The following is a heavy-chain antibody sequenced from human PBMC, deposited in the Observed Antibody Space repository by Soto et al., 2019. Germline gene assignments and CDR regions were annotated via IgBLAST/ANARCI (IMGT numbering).Heavy chain of an antibody. V-gene: IGHV1-8*01. J-gene: IGHJ5*02. CDR2: MNPNSANT. CDR1: GYAFGDYD. Sequence: QVQLVQSGAEVQRPGASVKVSCRASGYAFGDYDISWVRQAPGQGLEWMGWMNPNSANTGYAQKFQGRVSMTRDMSISTAFMELSRLRPEDTAIYYWASLATYGTLNWFDPWSQGALVTVSS. D-gene: IGHD1-1*01. CDR3: ASLATYGTLNWFDP.